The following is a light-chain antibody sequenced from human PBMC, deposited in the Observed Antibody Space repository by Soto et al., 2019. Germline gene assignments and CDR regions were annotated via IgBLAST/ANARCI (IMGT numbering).Light chain of an antibody. CDR3: QQLNSYRT. J-gene: IGKJ1*01. CDR2: AAS. CDR1: QGISSY. Sequence: GARVTITCRASQGISSYLAWYQQKPGKAPKLLIYAASTLQSGVPSRFSGSGSGTEFTLTISSLQPEDFATYYCQQLNSYRTFGQGTKVEIK. V-gene: IGKV1-9*01.